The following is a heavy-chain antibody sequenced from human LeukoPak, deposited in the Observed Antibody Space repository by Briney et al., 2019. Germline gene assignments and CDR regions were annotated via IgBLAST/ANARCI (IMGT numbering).Heavy chain of an antibody. CDR1: GGSISSYY. CDR2: ICYSGST. Sequence: PETLSLTCTVSGGSISSYYWSWIRQPPGKGLEWIGYICYSGSTNYNPSLKSRVTISVDTSKNQFSLKLSSVTAADTAVYYCASLGGYCSSTSCPDDAFDIWGQGTMVTVSS. J-gene: IGHJ3*02. V-gene: IGHV4-59*01. D-gene: IGHD2-2*01. CDR3: ASLGGYCSSTSCPDDAFDI.